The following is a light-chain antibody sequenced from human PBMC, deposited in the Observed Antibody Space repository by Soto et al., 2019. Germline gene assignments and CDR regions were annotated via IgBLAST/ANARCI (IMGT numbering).Light chain of an antibody. CDR3: TSYSSGSTHVV. V-gene: IGLV2-14*03. CDR2: DVN. Sequence: QSALTQPASVSGSPGQSITLSCTGTSSDIGDYDYVSWYQRHPGKVPKLIIYDVNNRPSGVSDRFSGSKSGNTASLTISGLRAEDEADYYCTSYSSGSTHVVFGGGTQLTVL. CDR1: SSDIGDYDY. J-gene: IGLJ2*01.